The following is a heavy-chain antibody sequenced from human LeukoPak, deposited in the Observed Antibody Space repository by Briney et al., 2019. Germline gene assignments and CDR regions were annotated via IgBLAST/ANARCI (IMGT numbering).Heavy chain of an antibody. V-gene: IGHV3-66*01. CDR3: ASSSQPGYSSGWYIFAY. CDR1: EFTVSNNY. J-gene: IGHJ4*02. CDR2: IYNSGRT. Sequence: GGSLRLSCAASEFTVSNNYISWVRQAPGKGLERVSIIYNSGRTYYADSVKGRFTISRDISQNTVLLQMNSLRDEDTAVYYCASSSQPGYSSGWYIFAYWGQGALVTVSS. D-gene: IGHD6-19*01.